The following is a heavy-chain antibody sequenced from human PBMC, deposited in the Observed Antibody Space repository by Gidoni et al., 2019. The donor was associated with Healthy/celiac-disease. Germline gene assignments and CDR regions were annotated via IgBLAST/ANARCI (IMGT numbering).Heavy chain of an antibody. CDR1: GGSCRGYY. Sequence: QVQLQQWGAGLLKPSETLSLTCPVYGGSCRGYYWSWIRQPPGKGLAWIGEINHSGSTNYNPSLKSRVTISVDTSKNQFSLKLSSVTAADTAVYYCARARRYCSSTSCTSGRFDYWGQGTLVTVSS. CDR3: ARARRYCSSTSCTSGRFDY. CDR2: INHSGST. D-gene: IGHD2-2*01. J-gene: IGHJ4*02. V-gene: IGHV4-34*01.